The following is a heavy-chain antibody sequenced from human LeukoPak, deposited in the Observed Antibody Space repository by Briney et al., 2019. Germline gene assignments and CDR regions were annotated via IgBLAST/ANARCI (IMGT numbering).Heavy chain of an antibody. J-gene: IGHJ4*02. CDR3: ARGKPVLRFLEWLLGDLDY. V-gene: IGHV1-18*01. D-gene: IGHD3-3*01. CDR2: ISAYNGNT. Sequence: ASVKVSCKASGGTFSSYAISWVQQAPGQGLEWMGWISAYNGNTNYAQKLQGRVTMTTDTSTSTAYMELRSLRSDDTAVYYCARGKPVLRFLEWLLGDLDYWGQGTLVTVSS. CDR1: GGTFSSYA.